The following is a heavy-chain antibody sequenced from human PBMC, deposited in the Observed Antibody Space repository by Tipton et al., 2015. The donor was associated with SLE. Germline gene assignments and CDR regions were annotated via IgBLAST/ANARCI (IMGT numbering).Heavy chain of an antibody. CDR2: IQKDGRNK. CDR1: GFTFRSYG. D-gene: IGHD3-16*02. Sequence: SLRLSCAASGFTFRSYGMHWVRQAPGKGLEWLTFIQKDGRNKYYADSVKGRFTISRDNSKNTVYLQMNNLRVEDTAVYYCANSRFVPEAYWGQGTLVTVSS. CDR3: ANSRFVPEAY. J-gene: IGHJ4*02. V-gene: IGHV3-30*02.